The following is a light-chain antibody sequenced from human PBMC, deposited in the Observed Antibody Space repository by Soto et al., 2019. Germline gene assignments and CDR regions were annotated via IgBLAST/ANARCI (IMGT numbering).Light chain of an antibody. CDR3: QQRSNWPPIT. J-gene: IGKJ5*01. V-gene: IGKV3-15*01. Sequence: VMTQSPATVSVSPGERATLSCRASQSVSNKLVWYQQKPGQAPRLLIYAASTRATGIPARFSGSGSETEFTLTISSLQSEDLAVYYCQQRSNWPPITFGQGTRLEI. CDR1: QSVSNK. CDR2: AAS.